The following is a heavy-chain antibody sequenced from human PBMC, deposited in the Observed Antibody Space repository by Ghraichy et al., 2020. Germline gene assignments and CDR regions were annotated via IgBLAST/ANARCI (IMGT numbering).Heavy chain of an antibody. CDR3: ASVTKSYYGMDV. D-gene: IGHD4-17*01. Sequence: SETLSLTCAVSGYSISSGYYWGWIRQPPGKGLEWIGSIYHSGSTYYNPSLKSRVTISVDTSKNQFSLKLSSVTAADTAVYYCASVTKSYYGMDVWGQGTTVTVSS. J-gene: IGHJ6*02. CDR1: GYSISSGYY. CDR2: IYHSGST. V-gene: IGHV4-38-2*01.